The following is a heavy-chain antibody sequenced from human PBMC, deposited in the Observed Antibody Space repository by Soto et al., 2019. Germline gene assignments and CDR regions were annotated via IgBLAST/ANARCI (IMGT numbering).Heavy chain of an antibody. J-gene: IGHJ4*02. V-gene: IGHV1-2*02. Sequence: ASVKVSCKASGYTSTGYYMHWVRQAPGQGLEWMGWINPNSGSTNYAQKFQGRVTMTRDTSISTAYMELSRLRSDDTAVYYCARNLGGRNDYWGQGTLVTVSS. CDR2: INPNSGST. D-gene: IGHD1-26*01. CDR3: ARNLGGRNDY. CDR1: GYTSTGYY.